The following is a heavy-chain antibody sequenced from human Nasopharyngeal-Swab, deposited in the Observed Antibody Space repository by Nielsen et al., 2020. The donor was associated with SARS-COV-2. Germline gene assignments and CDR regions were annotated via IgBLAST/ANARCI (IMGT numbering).Heavy chain of an antibody. Sequence: PETLSLTCAVYGGSFSGYYWSWIRQPPGKGLEWIGEIKDSGSTNYNPSLKSRVTISVDTSKNQFSLNLSSVTAADTAVYYCARGRIDMVRGVFMFFDYWGQGTLVTVSS. V-gene: IGHV4-34*01. CDR3: ARGRIDMVRGVFMFFDY. CDR1: GGSFSGYY. D-gene: IGHD3-10*01. J-gene: IGHJ4*02. CDR2: IKDSGST.